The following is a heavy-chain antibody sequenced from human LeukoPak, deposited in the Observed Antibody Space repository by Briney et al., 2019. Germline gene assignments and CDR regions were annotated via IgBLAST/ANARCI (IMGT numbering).Heavy chain of an antibody. CDR2: IYYSGST. V-gene: IGHV4-39*07. CDR1: GGSISSSSYY. Sequence: SETLSLTCTVSGGSISSSSYYWGWIRQPPGKGLEWIGSIYYSGSTYYNPSLKSRVTISVDTSKNQFSLRLSSVTAADTAVYYCARGILTGLDYFDSWGQGTLVTVSS. D-gene: IGHD3-9*01. J-gene: IGHJ4*02. CDR3: ARGILTGLDYFDS.